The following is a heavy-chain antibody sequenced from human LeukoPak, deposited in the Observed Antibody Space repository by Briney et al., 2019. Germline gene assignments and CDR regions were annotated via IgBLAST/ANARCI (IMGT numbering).Heavy chain of an antibody. CDR1: GGSISSGGYY. Sequence: PSQTLSLTCTVSGGSISSGGYYWSWIRQPPGKGLEWIGYIYHSGSTYYNPSLKSRVTISVDRSKNQLSLKLSSVTAADTAVYYCARGQYYYDSSGYRFWGQGTLVTVSS. CDR2: IYHSGST. D-gene: IGHD3-22*01. V-gene: IGHV4-30-2*01. J-gene: IGHJ4*02. CDR3: ARGQYYYDSSGYRF.